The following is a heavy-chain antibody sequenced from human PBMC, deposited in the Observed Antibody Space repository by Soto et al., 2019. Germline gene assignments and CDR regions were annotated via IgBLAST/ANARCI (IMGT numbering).Heavy chain of an antibody. D-gene: IGHD5-12*01. CDR2: IYYSGST. V-gene: IGHV4-39*01. Sequence: SETLSLTCTVSGGSISSSSYYWGWIRQPPGKGLEWIGSIYYSGSTYYNPSLKSRVTISVDTSKNQFSLKLSSVTAADTAVYYCATRRDGYNYWYYYYGMDVWGQGTTVTVSS. CDR1: GGSISSSSYY. CDR3: ATRRDGYNYWYYYYGMDV. J-gene: IGHJ6*02.